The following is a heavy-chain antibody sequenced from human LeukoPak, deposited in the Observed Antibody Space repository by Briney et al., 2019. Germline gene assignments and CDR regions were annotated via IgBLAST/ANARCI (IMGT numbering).Heavy chain of an antibody. CDR3: VRDGYSGGAFDI. CDR1: GYTFTGHY. J-gene: IGHJ3*02. Sequence: ASVKVSCKASGYTFTGHYMHWVRQAPGRGLERMGWIYPKSGGTNYAQKFQSRVTMTRDTSITTAFMELNILKSDDTAVYYCVRDGYSGGAFDIWGQGTMVTVSS. CDR2: IYPKSGGT. V-gene: IGHV1-2*02. D-gene: IGHD5-12*01.